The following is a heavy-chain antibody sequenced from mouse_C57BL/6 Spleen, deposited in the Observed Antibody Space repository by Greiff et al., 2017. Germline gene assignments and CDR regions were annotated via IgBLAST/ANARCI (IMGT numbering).Heavy chain of an antibody. CDR1: GYTFTSYW. Sequence: QVQLKQPGAELVKPGASVKMSCKASGYTFTSYWITWVKQRPGQGLEWIGDIYPGSGSTNYNEKFKSKATLTVDTSSSTASLQLSSLTSEDSAVYCGARGDGDEYYLGYWGQGTTLTVSS. J-gene: IGHJ2*01. CDR3: ARGDGDEYYLGY. V-gene: IGHV1-55*01. CDR2: IYPGSGST. D-gene: IGHD2-3*01.